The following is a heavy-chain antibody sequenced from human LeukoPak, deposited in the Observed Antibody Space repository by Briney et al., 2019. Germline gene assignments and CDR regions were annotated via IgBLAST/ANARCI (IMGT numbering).Heavy chain of an antibody. D-gene: IGHD3-3*01. CDR2: INPNSGDT. CDR3: AIPYDFWSAYYSHDAFDI. Sequence: ASVKVSCKASGYTFTGYYMHWVRQAPGQGLEWVGWINPNSGDTNSAQKFQGRVTMTRDTSISTAYMELSRLRSDDTAVYYCAIPYDFWSAYYSHDAFDIWGQGTVVTVSA. J-gene: IGHJ3*02. V-gene: IGHV1-2*02. CDR1: GYTFTGYY.